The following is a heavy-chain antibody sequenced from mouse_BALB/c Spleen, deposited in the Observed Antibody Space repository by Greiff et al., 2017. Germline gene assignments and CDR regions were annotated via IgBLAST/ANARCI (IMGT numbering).Heavy chain of an antibody. J-gene: IGHJ3*01. Sequence: DVHLVESGPGLVKPSQTVSLTCTVTGFSITTGYYRWGWNRQFPGNKREWIGYIYYSGTITYNPSLTSRTTITRDTSKNQFFLEMNSLTAEDTATYYYARGFAYWGQGTLVTVSA. CDR2: IYYSGTI. V-gene: IGHV3-5*02. CDR3: ARGFAY. CDR1: GFSITTGYYR.